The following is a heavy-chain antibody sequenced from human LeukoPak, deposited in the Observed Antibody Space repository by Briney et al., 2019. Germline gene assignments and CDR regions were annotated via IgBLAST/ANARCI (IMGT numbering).Heavy chain of an antibody. J-gene: IGHJ4*02. CDR1: GFTFSDFY. CDR2: ISSTGSYT. CDR3: ARDRLQYSYGYDY. D-gene: IGHD5-18*01. Sequence: GGSLRLSCAASGFTFSDFYMSWIRQAPGKGLEWVSYISSTGSYTDYADSVKGRFNISRDNAKNSLYLQMNSLRAEDTAVYYCARDRLQYSYGYDYWGQGTLVTVSS. V-gene: IGHV3-11*05.